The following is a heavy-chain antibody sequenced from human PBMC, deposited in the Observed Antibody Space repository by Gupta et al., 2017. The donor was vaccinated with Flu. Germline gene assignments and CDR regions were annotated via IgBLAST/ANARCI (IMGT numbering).Heavy chain of an antibody. J-gene: IGHJ5*02. D-gene: IGHD3-10*01. Sequence: SVKVSCEASGYTFSGHAIHWLRQVPGQSLEYMGWINTANGNTKYSQKFQGRATITRDTSANTAYIELSSLTSEDTAVYYCARDRSGSYYNPNYFDPWGQGSLVTVSS. CDR2: INTANGNT. CDR1: GYTFSGHA. CDR3: ARDRSGSYYNPNYFDP. V-gene: IGHV1-3*04.